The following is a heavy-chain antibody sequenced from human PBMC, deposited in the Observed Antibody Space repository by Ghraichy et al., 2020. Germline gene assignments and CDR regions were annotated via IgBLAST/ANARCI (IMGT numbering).Heavy chain of an antibody. Sequence: SETLSLTYTVSGGSISSSSYYWGWIRQPPGKGLEWIGSIYYSGSTYYNPSLKSRVTISVDTSKNQFSLKLSSVTAADTAVYYCARHPAGYSSGWYYFQHWGQGTLVTVSS. D-gene: IGHD6-19*01. J-gene: IGHJ1*01. CDR3: ARHPAGYSSGWYYFQH. V-gene: IGHV4-39*01. CDR1: GGSISSSSYY. CDR2: IYYSGST.